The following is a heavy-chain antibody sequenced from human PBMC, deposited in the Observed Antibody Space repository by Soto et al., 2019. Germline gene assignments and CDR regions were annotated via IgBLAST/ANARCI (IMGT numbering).Heavy chain of an antibody. V-gene: IGHV4-61*01. D-gene: IGHD2-8*01. J-gene: IGHJ4*02. CDR3: ARLNPTYYYCDY. CDR2: IYYSGST. Sequence: SETLSLTCTVSGGSVSSGSYYWSWIRQPPGKGLEWIGYIYYSGSTNYNPSLKSRVTISVDTSKNQFSLKLSSVTAADTAVYYCARLNPTYYYCDYWGQGTLVTVSS. CDR1: GGSVSSGSYY.